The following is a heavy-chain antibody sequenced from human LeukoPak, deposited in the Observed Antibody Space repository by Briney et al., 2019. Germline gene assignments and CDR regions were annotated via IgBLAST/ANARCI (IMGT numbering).Heavy chain of an antibody. V-gene: IGHV3-23*01. CDR1: GFTVSSKY. CDR2: ISGSGGNT. CDR3: AKGRGNSAFYYLDD. D-gene: IGHD2/OR15-2a*01. J-gene: IGHJ4*02. Sequence: TGGSLRLSCAASGFTVSSKYMTWVRQAPGKGLECVSGISGSGGNTYYADSVKGRFTISRDNSKNTLNLQMNSLRAEDTAVYYCAKGRGNSAFYYLDDWGQGTLVTVSS.